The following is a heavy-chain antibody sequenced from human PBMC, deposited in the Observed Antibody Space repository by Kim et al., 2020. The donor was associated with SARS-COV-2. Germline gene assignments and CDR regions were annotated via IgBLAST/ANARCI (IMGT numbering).Heavy chain of an antibody. J-gene: IGHJ4*02. D-gene: IGHD5-18*01. CDR3: AKGGTAGTYSYGFFY. CDR1: GFTFSSYG. V-gene: IGHV3-30*18. Sequence: GGSLRLSCAASGFTFSSYGMNWVRQAPGKGLEWVAVISYDGSNKYYADSVKGRFTISRDNSKNTLYLQMNSLRAEDTAVYYCAKGGTAGTYSYGFFYWGQGTLVTVSS. CDR2: ISYDGSNK.